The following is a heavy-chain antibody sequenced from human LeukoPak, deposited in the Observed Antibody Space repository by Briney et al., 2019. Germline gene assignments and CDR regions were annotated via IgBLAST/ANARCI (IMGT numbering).Heavy chain of an antibody. CDR2: IIDTGST. D-gene: IGHD6-19*01. J-gene: IGHJ4*02. Sequence: SETLSLTCAVYGGSFSGYYWTWIRQPPGKGLEWIGEIIDTGSTKYNSSLKSRVTISVDTSKNQFSLSLDSVTAADTAVYYCARVRGGGGAVAGSLDYWGQGTLVTVSS. V-gene: IGHV4-34*12. CDR3: ARVRGGGGAVAGSLDY. CDR1: GGSFSGYY.